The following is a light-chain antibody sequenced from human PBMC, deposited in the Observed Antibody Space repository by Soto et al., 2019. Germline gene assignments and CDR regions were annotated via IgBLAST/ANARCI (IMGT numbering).Light chain of an antibody. CDR2: SNS. CDR3: AAWDDSLSGYV. Sequence: QSVLTQPPSASGTPGQRVTISCSGSNSNIGTNAVNWYQQIPGTAPKLLIYSNSQRPSGVPDRFSGSKSDTSASLVISGLQSEDEADYYCAAWDDSLSGYVFGTGTKLTVL. CDR1: NSNIGTNA. J-gene: IGLJ1*01. V-gene: IGLV1-44*01.